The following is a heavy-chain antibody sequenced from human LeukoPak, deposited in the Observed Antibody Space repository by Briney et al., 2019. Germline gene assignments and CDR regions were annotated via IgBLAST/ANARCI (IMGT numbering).Heavy chain of an antibody. D-gene: IGHD6-13*01. V-gene: IGHV3-23*01. J-gene: IGHJ1*01. CDR2: ISGSGGRT. CDR3: AKGSPGQQLIPEDFQH. CDR1: GFTFSTYT. Sequence: PGGSLRLSCTASGFTFSTYTMSWVRQAPGKGLEWVSAISGSGGRTYYADSVKGRFTISRDNFKNTLYLQMSSLRVEDTAVYFCAKGSPGQQLIPEDFQHWGQGTLVTVSS.